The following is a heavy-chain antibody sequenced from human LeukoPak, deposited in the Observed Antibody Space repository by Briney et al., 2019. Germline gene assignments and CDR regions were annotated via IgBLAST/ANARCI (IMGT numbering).Heavy chain of an antibody. CDR3: AKDLELGYDFWSGYSPNWFDP. V-gene: IGHV3-74*01. CDR2: INTDGSSA. CDR1: GFTFSSYW. D-gene: IGHD3-3*01. Sequence: PGGSLRLSCVASGFTFSSYWMHWVRKAPGKGLVWVSRINTDGSSANYADSVKGRFTISRDNSKNTLYLQMNSLRAEDTAVYYCAKDLELGYDFWSGYSPNWFDPWGQGTLVTVSS. J-gene: IGHJ5*02.